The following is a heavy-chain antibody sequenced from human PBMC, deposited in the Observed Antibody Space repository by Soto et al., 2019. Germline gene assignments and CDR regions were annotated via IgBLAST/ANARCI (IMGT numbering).Heavy chain of an antibody. CDR2: ISYDVTNK. J-gene: IGHJ4*02. CDR1: GFSFSSYG. Sequence: QVQLVESGGGVVQPGRSLRLSCAASGFSFSSYGMHWVRQAPGKGLEWVAVISYDVTNKYYADSVKGRFTISRDNSKNTLYLXXXSXXXXXXXXXXXXXXXXXXXXXXXXXXXWXQGTLVTVSS. V-gene: IGHV3-30*03. CDR3: XXXXXXXXXXXXXXXX.